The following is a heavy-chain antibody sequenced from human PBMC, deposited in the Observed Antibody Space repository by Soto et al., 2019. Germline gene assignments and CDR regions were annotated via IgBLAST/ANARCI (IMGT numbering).Heavy chain of an antibody. CDR3: ARVGGPAATRPYWYFDL. V-gene: IGHV3-7*01. D-gene: IGHD2-15*01. J-gene: IGHJ2*01. CDR1: GFTFSSYW. Sequence: EVQLVESGGGLVQPGGSLRLSCAASGFTFSSYWMSWVRQAPGKGLEWVANIKQDGSEKYYVDSVKGRFTISRDNAKNSLYLQMYSLRAEDTAVYYCARVGGPAATRPYWYFDLWGRGTLVTVSS. CDR2: IKQDGSEK.